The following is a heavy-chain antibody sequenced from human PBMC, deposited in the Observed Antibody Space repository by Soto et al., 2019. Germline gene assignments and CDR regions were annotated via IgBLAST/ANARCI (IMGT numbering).Heavy chain of an antibody. Sequence: ASVKVSCKASGYTFTGYYMHWVRQAPGQGLEWMGWINPNSGGTNCAQKFQGRVTMTRDTSISTAYMELSRLRSDDTAVYYCARAEDTAMVGRWFDPWGQGTLVTVSS. V-gene: IGHV1-2*02. CDR1: GYTFTGYY. CDR2: INPNSGGT. D-gene: IGHD5-18*01. CDR3: ARAEDTAMVGRWFDP. J-gene: IGHJ5*02.